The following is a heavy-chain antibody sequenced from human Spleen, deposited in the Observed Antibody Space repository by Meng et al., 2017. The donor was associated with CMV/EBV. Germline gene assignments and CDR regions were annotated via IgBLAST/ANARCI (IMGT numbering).Heavy chain of an antibody. V-gene: IGHV3-21*01. J-gene: IGHJ4*02. CDR2: ISSSSSYI. Sequence: GESLKISCVASGLTFSSYSMNWVRQAPGKGLEWVSSISSSSSYIYYADSVKGRFTISRDNAKNSLYLQMNSLRAEDTAVYYCASLGYSNTWYYYWGQGTLVTVSS. CDR3: ASLGYSNTWYYY. CDR1: GLTFSSYS. D-gene: IGHD6-13*01.